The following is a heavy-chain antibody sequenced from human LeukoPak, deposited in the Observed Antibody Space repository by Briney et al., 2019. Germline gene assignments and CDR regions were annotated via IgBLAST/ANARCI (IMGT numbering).Heavy chain of an antibody. D-gene: IGHD4-17*01. Sequence: GGSLRLFCAVSGFPFSSYWMHWVRQTPGKGLVWVSRINGAGSSISYADSVKGRVTISRDNAKNTLYLQMNNLRAEDTAVYYCARGGDYKNDYWGQGTLVTVSS. CDR3: ARGGDYKNDY. CDR2: INGAGSSI. CDR1: GFPFSSYW. V-gene: IGHV3-74*01. J-gene: IGHJ4*02.